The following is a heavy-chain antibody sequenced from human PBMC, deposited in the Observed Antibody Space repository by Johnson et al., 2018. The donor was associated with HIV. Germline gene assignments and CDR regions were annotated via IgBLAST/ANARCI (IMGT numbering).Heavy chain of an antibody. V-gene: IGHV3-15*01. D-gene: IGHD3-22*01. Sequence: VQLVESGGGLVKPGGSLRLSCAGSGFTFSNAWMTWVRQAPGTGLEWVGRIKSKTDGGTTDYAAPVKGRFTISRDDSKNTLYLQMNSLKTEDTAVYYCTTDGITLIVVSPGAFDIWGQGTMVTVSS. J-gene: IGHJ3*02. CDR1: GFTFSNAW. CDR2: IKSKTDGGTT. CDR3: TTDGITLIVVSPGAFDI.